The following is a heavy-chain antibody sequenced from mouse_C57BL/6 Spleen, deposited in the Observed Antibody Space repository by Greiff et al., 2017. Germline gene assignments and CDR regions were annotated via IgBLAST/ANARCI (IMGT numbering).Heavy chain of an antibody. J-gene: IGHJ4*01. V-gene: IGHV5-4*03. D-gene: IGHD1-1*01. CDR1: GFTFSSYA. CDR2: ISDGGSYT. CDR3: ASAFITTVVARGAMDY. Sequence: EVKVVESGGGLVKPGGSLKLSCAASGFTFSSYAMSWVRQTPEKRLEWVATISDGGSYTYYPDNVKGRFTISRDNAKNNLYLQMSHLKSEDTAMYYCASAFITTVVARGAMDYWGQGTSVTVSS.